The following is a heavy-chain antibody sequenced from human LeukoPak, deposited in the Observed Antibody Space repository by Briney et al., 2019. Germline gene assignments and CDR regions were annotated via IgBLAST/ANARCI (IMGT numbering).Heavy chain of an antibody. Sequence: GGSLRLSCAASGFIFTNSAMHWVRQARGKGLEWVGQIRDKANSYATDYGASLEGRFTISRDDSKSTVYLQMNSLKTEDTAVYYCATPPVGGYTGDDPFDYWGQGTLVTVFS. J-gene: IGHJ4*02. CDR1: GFIFTNSA. CDR3: ATPPVGGYTGDDPFDY. D-gene: IGHD5-12*01. V-gene: IGHV3-73*01. CDR2: IRDKANSYAT.